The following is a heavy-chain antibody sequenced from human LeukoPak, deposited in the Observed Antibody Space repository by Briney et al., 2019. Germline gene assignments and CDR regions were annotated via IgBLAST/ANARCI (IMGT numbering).Heavy chain of an antibody. D-gene: IGHD6-19*01. J-gene: IGHJ4*02. Sequence: SETLSLTCTVSGGSISSGGYYWSWLRQHPGKGLEWIGYIYYSGSTYYNPSLKSRVTISVDTSKNQFSLKLSSVTAADTAVYYCARDGWSVSLDYWGQGTLVTVSS. CDR3: ARDGWSVSLDY. CDR2: IYYSGST. V-gene: IGHV4-31*03. CDR1: GGSISSGGYY.